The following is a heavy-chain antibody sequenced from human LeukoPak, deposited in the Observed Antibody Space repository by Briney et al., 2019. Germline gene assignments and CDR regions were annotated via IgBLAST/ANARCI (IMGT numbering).Heavy chain of an antibody. D-gene: IGHD3-9*01. Sequence: GGSLRLSCAASGFTFSSHGMHWVRQAPGKGLEWVAVIWYDGSNKYYADSVKGRFTISRDNSKNTLYLQMNSLRAEDTAVYYCARAPLRYFDWLLVYWGQGTLVTVSS. CDR2: IWYDGSNK. CDR3: ARAPLRYFDWLLVY. V-gene: IGHV3-33*01. J-gene: IGHJ4*02. CDR1: GFTFSSHG.